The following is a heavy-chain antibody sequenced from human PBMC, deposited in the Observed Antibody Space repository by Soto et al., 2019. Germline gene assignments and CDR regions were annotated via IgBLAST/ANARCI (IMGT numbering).Heavy chain of an antibody. CDR1: GGSISSYY. V-gene: IGHV4-59*01. Sequence: SETLSLTCTVSGGSISSYYWSWIRQPPGKGLEWIGYIYYSGSTNYNPSLKSRVTISVDTSKNQFSLKLSSVTAADTAVYYCARSGGPRGYSYGYRSVDYWGQGTLVTV. CDR2: IYYSGST. D-gene: IGHD5-18*01. CDR3: ARSGGPRGYSYGYRSVDY. J-gene: IGHJ4*02.